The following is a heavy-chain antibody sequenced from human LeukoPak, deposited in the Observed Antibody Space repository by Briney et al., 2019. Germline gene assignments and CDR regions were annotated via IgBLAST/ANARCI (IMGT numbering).Heavy chain of an antibody. J-gene: IGHJ4*02. D-gene: IGHD6-13*01. CDR3: ARVTGYRIEDYFDY. CDR1: GGSISTSSYY. Sequence: SETLSLTCTVSGGSISTSSYYWSWIRQPPGKGLEWIGYIYYSGSTNYNPSLKSRVTISVETSKNEFSLKLRSVTAADTAVYYCARVTGYRIEDYFDYWGQGTLVTVSS. CDR2: IYYSGST. V-gene: IGHV4-61*01.